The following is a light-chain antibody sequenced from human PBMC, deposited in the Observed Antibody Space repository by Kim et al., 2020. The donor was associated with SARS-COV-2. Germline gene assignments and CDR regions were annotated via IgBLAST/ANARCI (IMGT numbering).Light chain of an antibody. CDR2: SAS. V-gene: IGKV1-27*01. Sequence: DIQMTQSPSSLSASLGDRVTITCRASQGISTSLAWYQQKPGKVPKVLIYSASALQSGVPSRFSGSGSGTDFTLTISSLQPEDVATYYCQKYDAAPWTFGHGTKVDIK. CDR1: QGISTS. CDR3: QKYDAAPWT. J-gene: IGKJ1*01.